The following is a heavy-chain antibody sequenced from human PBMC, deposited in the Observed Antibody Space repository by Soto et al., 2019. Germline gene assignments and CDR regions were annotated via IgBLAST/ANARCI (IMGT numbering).Heavy chain of an antibody. J-gene: IGHJ3*02. CDR3: AIRGDGPDTDAFDI. Sequence: EVQLVQSGAVVKKPGESLRISCKGSGYSFTSYWISWVRQMPGKGLEWIGRIDPSDSYTNYSPSFQGHVTISADKSISTAYLQWSSLKASDTAMYYCAIRGDGPDTDAFDIWGQGTMVTVSS. D-gene: IGHD3-10*01. CDR2: IDPSDSYT. V-gene: IGHV5-10-1*03. CDR1: GYSFTSYW.